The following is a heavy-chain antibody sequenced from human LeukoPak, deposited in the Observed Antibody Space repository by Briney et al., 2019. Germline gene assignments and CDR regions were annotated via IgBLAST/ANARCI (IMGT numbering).Heavy chain of an antibody. CDR1: GFTFSSYG. J-gene: IGHJ4*02. D-gene: IGHD3-22*01. V-gene: IGHV3-23*01. CDR2: IGGRDGST. Sequence: GGPLRLSCAASGFTFSSYGMSWVRRAPGKGLEWVSAIGGRDGSTYYADSVKGRFTISRDNSKNTLYLQMNSLRDEDTAVYYCAKHRFESGGYHSTDWGQGTLVTVSS. CDR3: AKHRFESGGYHSTD.